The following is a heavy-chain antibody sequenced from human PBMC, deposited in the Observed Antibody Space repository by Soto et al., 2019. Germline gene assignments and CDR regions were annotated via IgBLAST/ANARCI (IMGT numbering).Heavy chain of an antibody. V-gene: IGHV3-15*07. Sequence: EVQLVESGGGLVKPGGSLRLSCAASGFTFSNAWMNWVRQAPGKGLEWVGRIKSKTDGGTTDYAAPVKGRFTISRDESXXTLYQQMNSLRTEDTAVYYCTTDPVTMIVVVPSSGWGQGTLVTVSS. CDR2: IKSKTDGGTT. J-gene: IGHJ4*02. D-gene: IGHD3-22*01. CDR1: GFTFSNAW. CDR3: TTDPVTMIVVVPSSG.